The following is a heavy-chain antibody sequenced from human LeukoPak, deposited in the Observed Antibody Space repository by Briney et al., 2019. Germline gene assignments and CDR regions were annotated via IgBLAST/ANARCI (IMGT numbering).Heavy chain of an antibody. CDR2: INHSGST. D-gene: IGHD1-26*01. V-gene: IGHV4-34*01. CDR1: GGSFSGYY. CDR3: AVSLVGATPFDY. Sequence: PSETLSLTCAVYGGSFSGYYWSWIRQPPGKGLEWIGEINHSGSTNYNPSLKSRVTISVDMSKNQFCLKLSSVTAADTAVYYCAVSLVGATPFDYWGQGTLVTVSS. J-gene: IGHJ4*02.